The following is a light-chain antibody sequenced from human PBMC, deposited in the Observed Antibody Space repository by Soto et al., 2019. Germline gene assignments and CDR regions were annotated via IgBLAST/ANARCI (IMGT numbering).Light chain of an antibody. CDR2: GAS. Sequence: EIVLTQYPGTLPLSPGERDTLSCRASQSVSSSYLAWYQQKPGQAPRLLIYGASTRATGIPARFSGSGSGTEFTLTISSLQSEDFAVYYCQQYNNWPPTVGQGTRLEIK. CDR3: QQYNNWPPT. J-gene: IGKJ5*01. V-gene: IGKV3-15*01. CDR1: QSVSSSY.